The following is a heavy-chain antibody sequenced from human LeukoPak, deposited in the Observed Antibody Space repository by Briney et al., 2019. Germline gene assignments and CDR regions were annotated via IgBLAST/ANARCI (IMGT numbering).Heavy chain of an antibody. CDR3: AREWSGFGELPDY. V-gene: IGHV3-74*01. D-gene: IGHD3-10*01. Sequence: GGSLRLSCAASGFTFSSHWMHWVRQAPGKGLVWVSRINSDGSSTSYADSVKGRFTISGDNAKNTLYLQMNSLRVEDTAVYYCAREWSGFGELPDYWGQGTLVTVSS. J-gene: IGHJ4*02. CDR2: INSDGSST. CDR1: GFTFSSHW.